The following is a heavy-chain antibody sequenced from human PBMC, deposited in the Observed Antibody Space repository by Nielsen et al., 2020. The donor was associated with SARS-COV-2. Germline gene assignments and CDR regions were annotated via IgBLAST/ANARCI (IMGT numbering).Heavy chain of an antibody. D-gene: IGHD6-25*01. CDR2: ISSSGSTI. J-gene: IGHJ6*02. CDR1: GFTVSSNY. Sequence: GGSLRLSCAASGFTVSSNYMNWVRQAPGKGLEWVSYISSSGSTIYYADSVKGRFTISRDNAKNSLYLQMNSLRAEDTAVYYCARRHYYYYGMDVWGQGTTVTVSS. V-gene: IGHV3-48*03. CDR3: ARRHYYYYGMDV.